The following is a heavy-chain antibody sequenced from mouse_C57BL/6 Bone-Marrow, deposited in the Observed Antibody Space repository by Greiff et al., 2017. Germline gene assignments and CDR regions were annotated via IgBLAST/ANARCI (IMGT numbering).Heavy chain of an antibody. CDR3: ARDGPWFAY. V-gene: IGHV3-6*01. J-gene: IGHJ3*01. CDR2: ISYDGSN. Sequence: ESGPGLVKPSQSLSLTCSVTGYSITSGYYWNWIRQFPGNKLEWMGYISYDGSNNYNPSLKNRISITRDPSKNQFFLKLNSVTTEDTATYYCARDGPWFAYWGQGTLVTVSA. CDR1: GYSITSGYY.